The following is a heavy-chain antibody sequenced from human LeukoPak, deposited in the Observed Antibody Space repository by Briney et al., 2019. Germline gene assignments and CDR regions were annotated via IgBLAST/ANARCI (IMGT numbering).Heavy chain of an antibody. Sequence: GGSLRLSCAASGFTFSNYWMSWVRQAPGKGLEWVAVISYDGNNKYYADSVKGRFTTSRDNSKNTLYLQMNSLRAEDTAVYYCARDLVGGWDDSSGYYYGYFDYWGQGTLVTVSS. J-gene: IGHJ4*02. D-gene: IGHD3-22*01. CDR3: ARDLVGGWDDSSGYYYGYFDY. V-gene: IGHV3-30-3*01. CDR2: ISYDGNNK. CDR1: GFTFSNYW.